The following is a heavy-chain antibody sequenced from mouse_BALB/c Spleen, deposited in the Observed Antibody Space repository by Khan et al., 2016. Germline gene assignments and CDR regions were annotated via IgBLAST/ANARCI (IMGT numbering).Heavy chain of an antibody. Sequence: QVQLQQSGAELVRPGTSVKVSCKASGYAFTNYLIEWVKQRPGQGLEWIGVINPGSGGSNYNEKFKGKATLTADKSSSTAYMQLSSLTSDDSAVYFCARKGFYGNYVYYFDDWGQGTTLTVSS. CDR3: ARKGFYGNYVYYFDD. J-gene: IGHJ2*01. D-gene: IGHD2-1*01. V-gene: IGHV1-54*01. CDR2: INPGSGGS. CDR1: GYAFTNYL.